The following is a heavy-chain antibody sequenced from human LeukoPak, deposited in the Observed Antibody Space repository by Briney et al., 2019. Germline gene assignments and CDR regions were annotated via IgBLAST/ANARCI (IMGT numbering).Heavy chain of an antibody. CDR1: GYSISSGYD. CDR3: ARVGSYYYDSSGYYTFDY. Sequence: SETLSLTCAVSGYSISSGYDWGWIRQPPGKGLEWIGSIYHSGSTYYNPSLKSQVTISVDTSKNQFSLKLSSVTAADTAVYYCARVGSYYYDSSGYYTFDYWGQGTLVTVSS. CDR2: IYHSGST. D-gene: IGHD3-22*01. J-gene: IGHJ4*02. V-gene: IGHV4-38-2*01.